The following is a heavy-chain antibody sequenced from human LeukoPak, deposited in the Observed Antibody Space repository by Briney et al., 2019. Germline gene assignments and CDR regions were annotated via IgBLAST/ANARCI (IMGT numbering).Heavy chain of an antibody. CDR2: ITSSSSTV. J-gene: IGHJ4*02. Sequence: TGGSLRLSCAASGFTFSSYNMNWVRQAPGKGLKWVSFITSSSSTVYYADSVKGRFTISRDNAKNSLYLQMNSLRDEDTAVYYCARGRTSSWYFDYWGQGTLVTVSS. D-gene: IGHD6-13*01. CDR3: ARGRTSSWYFDY. CDR1: GFTFSSYN. V-gene: IGHV3-48*02.